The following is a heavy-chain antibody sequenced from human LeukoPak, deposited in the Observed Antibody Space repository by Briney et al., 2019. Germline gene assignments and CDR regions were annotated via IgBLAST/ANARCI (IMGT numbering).Heavy chain of an antibody. D-gene: IGHD3-3*02. J-gene: IGHJ4*02. Sequence: PSETLSLTCAVYGGSFSGYYWSWIRQPPGKGLEWIGEINHSGSTNYNPSLKSRVTISVDTSKNQFSLKLSSVTAADTAVYYCARGLFSDYWGQGALVTVSS. CDR1: GGSFSGYY. CDR3: ARGLFSDY. V-gene: IGHV4-34*01. CDR2: INHSGST.